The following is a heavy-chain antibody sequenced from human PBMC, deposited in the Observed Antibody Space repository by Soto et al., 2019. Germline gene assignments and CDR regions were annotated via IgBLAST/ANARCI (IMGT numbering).Heavy chain of an antibody. CDR2: IGAKTGNT. J-gene: IGHJ4*02. CDR1: GYTFTDFG. D-gene: IGHD3-22*01. V-gene: IGHV1-18*04. CDR3: ARDRFQYDSSGQGDY. Sequence: QVQLVQSGAELKKPGASVKVSCKASGYTFTDFGISWVRQAPGQGLEWMGWIGAKTGNTNYAQIVQGRVTPTTDTSASTAYMELRSLRSDDTAIYYCARDRFQYDSSGQGDYWGQGTLVTVSS.